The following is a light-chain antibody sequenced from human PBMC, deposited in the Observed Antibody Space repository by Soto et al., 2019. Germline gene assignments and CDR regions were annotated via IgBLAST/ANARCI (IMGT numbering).Light chain of an antibody. Sequence: DIVVTQSPATLSVPPGERVTFSCRASQGVSRKVAWYQHKPGQARRLLFAGASSGAGGIPARFGGSGSGTEFTLTISSLPSEDCAIYYCQQYHTWPITFGGGPQV. CDR3: QQYHTWPIT. V-gene: IGKV3-15*01. CDR2: GAS. J-gene: IGKJ4*02. CDR1: QGVSRK.